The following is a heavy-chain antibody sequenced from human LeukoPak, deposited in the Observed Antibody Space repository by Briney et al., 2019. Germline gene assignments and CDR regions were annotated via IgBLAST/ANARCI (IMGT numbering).Heavy chain of an antibody. CDR2: ISGSGAYI. CDR1: GFTFSSYW. Sequence: PGGSLRLSCAASGFTFSSYWMSWVRQAPGKGLEWVSSISGSGAYIKYADSVKGRLTISRDNSKNTLHLQMNSLRVEDTAVYYCARGGTDYYVMDVWGQGTTVTVSS. J-gene: IGHJ6*02. CDR3: ARGGTDYYVMDV. V-gene: IGHV3-23*01. D-gene: IGHD1-1*01.